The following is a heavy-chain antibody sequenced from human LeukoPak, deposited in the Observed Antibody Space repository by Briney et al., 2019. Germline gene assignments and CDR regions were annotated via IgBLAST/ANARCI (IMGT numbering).Heavy chain of an antibody. CDR1: GFTFSSYS. Sequence: GGSLRLSCAASGFTFSSYSVNWVRQAPGKGLEWVSSISSSSSYIYYADSVKGRFTISRDNAKNSLYLQMNSLRAEDTAVYYCARDRAPDYYDSSGYSDYWGQGTLLTVSS. CDR2: ISSSSSYI. CDR3: ARDRAPDYYDSSGYSDY. V-gene: IGHV3-21*01. J-gene: IGHJ4*02. D-gene: IGHD3-22*01.